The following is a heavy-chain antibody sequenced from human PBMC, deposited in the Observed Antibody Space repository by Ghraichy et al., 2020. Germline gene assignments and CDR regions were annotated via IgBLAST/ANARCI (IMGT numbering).Heavy chain of an antibody. Sequence: SETLSLTCTVSGGSLNSGDYYWTWIRQHPGQGLEWIGYIYYRGNTYYNPSLKSRLTMSLDTSNNQFSLRLSSVTAADTAVYYGASAPGCAGDCYGFDHWGQGALVTVAS. CDR2: IYYRGNT. D-gene: IGHD2-21*01. CDR1: GGSLNSGDYY. CDR3: ASAPGCAGDCYGFDH. J-gene: IGHJ4*02. V-gene: IGHV4-31*03.